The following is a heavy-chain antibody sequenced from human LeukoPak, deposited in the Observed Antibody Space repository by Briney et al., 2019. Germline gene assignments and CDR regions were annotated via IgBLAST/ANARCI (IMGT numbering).Heavy chain of an antibody. CDR3: ARVSLYDYVWGSYRSPHYYYYMDV. Sequence: SETLSLTCTVSGGSISSYYWSWIRQPPGKGLEWIGYIYYSGGTNYNPSLKSRVTISVDTSKNQFSLKLSSVTAADTAVYYCARVSLYDYVWGSYRSPHYYYYMDVWGKGTTVTVSS. J-gene: IGHJ6*03. V-gene: IGHV4-59*01. D-gene: IGHD3-16*02. CDR1: GGSISSYY. CDR2: IYYSGGT.